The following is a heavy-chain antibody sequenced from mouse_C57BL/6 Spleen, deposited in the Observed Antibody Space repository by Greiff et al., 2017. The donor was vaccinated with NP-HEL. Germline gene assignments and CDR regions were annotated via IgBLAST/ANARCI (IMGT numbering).Heavy chain of an antibody. CDR3: AREGRGSFYYAMDY. V-gene: IGHV1-80*01. Sequence: QVQLQQSGAELVKPGASVKISCKASGYAFSSYWMNWVKQRPGKGLEWIGQIYPGDGDTNYNGKFKGKATLTADKSSSTAYMQLSSLTSEDSAVYFCAREGRGSFYYAMDYWGQGTSVTVSS. CDR2: IYPGDGDT. J-gene: IGHJ4*01. D-gene: IGHD1-1*01. CDR1: GYAFSSYW.